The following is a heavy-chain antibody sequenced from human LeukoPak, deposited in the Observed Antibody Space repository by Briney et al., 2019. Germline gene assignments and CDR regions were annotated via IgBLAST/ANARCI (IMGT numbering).Heavy chain of an antibody. V-gene: IGHV4-59*01. CDR3: ARNIVGPRQVDY. D-gene: IGHD1-26*01. CDR1: GGSISSYY. J-gene: IGHJ4*02. Sequence: SETLSLTCTVSGGSISSYYWSWIRQPPGKGLEWIGYIYHSGTTNYNPSLKSRVTISVDTSKSQFSLKLSSVTASDTGIYYCARNIVGPRQVDYWGQGTLVTVSS. CDR2: IYHSGTT.